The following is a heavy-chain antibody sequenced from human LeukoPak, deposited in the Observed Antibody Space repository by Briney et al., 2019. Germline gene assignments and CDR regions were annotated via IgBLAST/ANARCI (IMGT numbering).Heavy chain of an antibody. CDR1: GDSIRTNNYF. CDR2: ISYNGIT. Sequence: SETLSLTCSVSGDSIRTNNYFWGWVRQPPGMGLEWIGSISYNGITYYNPSLKSRASVSVDTSKNQFSLNLNSVTAADTAIYYCARRPGHTWDMGNWFDPWGQGTLVTVSS. J-gene: IGHJ5*02. V-gene: IGHV4-39*01. D-gene: IGHD1-26*01. CDR3: ARRPGHTWDMGNWFDP.